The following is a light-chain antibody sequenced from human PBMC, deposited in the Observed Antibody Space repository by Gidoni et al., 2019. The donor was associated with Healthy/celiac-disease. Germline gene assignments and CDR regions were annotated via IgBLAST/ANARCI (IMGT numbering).Light chain of an antibody. CDR3: QQYDNLPYT. V-gene: IGKV1-33*01. CDR2: DAS. J-gene: IGKJ2*01. Sequence: DIQMTQSPSSLSASVGDRVTITCQATQDISNYLNWYQQKPGKGPKLLIYDASNLETGVPSRFSGSGSGTDFTFTSSSLQPEDRATYYCQQYDNLPYTFGQGTKLEIK. CDR1: QDISNY.